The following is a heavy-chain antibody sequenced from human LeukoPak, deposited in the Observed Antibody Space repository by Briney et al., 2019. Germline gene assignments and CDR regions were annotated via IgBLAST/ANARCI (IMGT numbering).Heavy chain of an antibody. D-gene: IGHD6-19*01. CDR1: GFTFSSYW. CDR3: ARDRGSGWYYFDY. V-gene: IGHV3-74*01. Sequence: PGGSLRLSCAASGFTFSSYWMHWVRQAPGKGLVWVTRINSDGSSTSYADSVKGRFTISRDNAKNTLYLQMNSLRAEDTAVYYCARDRGSGWYYFDYWGQGTLVTVSS. J-gene: IGHJ4*02. CDR2: INSDGSST.